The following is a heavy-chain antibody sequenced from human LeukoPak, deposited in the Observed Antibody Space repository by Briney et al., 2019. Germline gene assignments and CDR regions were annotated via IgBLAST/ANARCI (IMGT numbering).Heavy chain of an antibody. CDR3: ARDLSFGYDAFDI. V-gene: IGHV3-9*01. CDR1: GFTFDDYA. Sequence: PGGSLRLSCAASGFTFDDYAMHWVRQAPGKGLEWVSGISWNSGSIGYADSVKGRFTISRDNAKNSLYLQMNSLRAEDTAVYYCARDLSFGYDAFDIWGQGTMVTVSS. CDR2: ISWNSGSI. J-gene: IGHJ3*02. D-gene: IGHD3-10*01.